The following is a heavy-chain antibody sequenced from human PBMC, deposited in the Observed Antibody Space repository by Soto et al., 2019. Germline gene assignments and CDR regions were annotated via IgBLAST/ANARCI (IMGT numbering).Heavy chain of an antibody. CDR3: ARGAGYGSGSRDWYYYYYMDV. V-gene: IGHV3-64*01. D-gene: IGHD3-10*01. Sequence: GGSLRLSCAASGFTFSSYAMHWVRQAPGKGLEYVSAISSNGGSTYYANSVKGRFTISRDNSKNTLYLQMGSLRAEDMAVYYCARGAGYGSGSRDWYYYYYMDVWGKGTTVTVSS. CDR2: ISSNGGST. J-gene: IGHJ6*03. CDR1: GFTFSSYA.